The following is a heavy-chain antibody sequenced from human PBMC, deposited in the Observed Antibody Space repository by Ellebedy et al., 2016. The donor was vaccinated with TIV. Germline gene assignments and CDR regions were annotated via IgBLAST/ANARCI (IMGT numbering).Heavy chain of an antibody. V-gene: IGHV1-18*04. CDR1: GYTFTSYR. D-gene: IGHD3-10*01. J-gene: IGHJ4*02. Sequence: AASVKVSCKSSGYTFTSYRITWARQAPGQGLEWMGWISTYNGNTNYAQKLQGRVTMTTDTSTSTAYMELRSLRSDDTAVYYCARGINYYGLGLSVYWGQGTLVTVSS. CDR2: ISTYNGNT. CDR3: ARGINYYGLGLSVY.